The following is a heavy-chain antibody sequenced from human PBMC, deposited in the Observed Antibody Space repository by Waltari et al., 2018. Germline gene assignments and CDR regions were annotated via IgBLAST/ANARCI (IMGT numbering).Heavy chain of an antibody. J-gene: IGHJ4*02. D-gene: IGHD4-17*01. CDR2: IYYSGST. Sequence: QVQLQESGPGLVKPSETLSLTCTVSGGSISSYYWSWIRQPPGKGLEWIGYIYYSGSTNYHPSLKSRVTISVDTSKNQFSLKLSSVTAADTAVYYCAGGEYGDYYFDYWGQGTLVTVSS. CDR1: GGSISSYY. V-gene: IGHV4-59*01. CDR3: AGGEYGDYYFDY.